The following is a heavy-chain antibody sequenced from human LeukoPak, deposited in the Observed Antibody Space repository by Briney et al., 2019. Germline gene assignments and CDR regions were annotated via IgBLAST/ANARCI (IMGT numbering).Heavy chain of an antibody. J-gene: IGHJ4*02. V-gene: IGHV4-34*01. CDR3: ARGAMGSGYSYGWSQDY. Sequence: PSETLSLTCAVYGGSFSGYYWSWIRQPPGKGLEWIGEINHSGSNNYNPSLKSRVTISVDTSKIQFSLKLSSVTAADPAVYYCARGAMGSGYSYGWSQDYWGQGTMVTVPS. D-gene: IGHD5-18*01. CDR1: GGSFSGYY. CDR2: INHSGSN.